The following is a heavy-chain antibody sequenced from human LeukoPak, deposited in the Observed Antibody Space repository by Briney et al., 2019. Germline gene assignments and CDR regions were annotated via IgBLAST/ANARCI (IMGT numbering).Heavy chain of an antibody. J-gene: IGHJ4*02. D-gene: IGHD1-26*01. CDR2: INQDETEK. CDR3: ARVIRNSACSHFDY. V-gene: IGHV3-7*01. Sequence: PGGSLRLSCAVSGFTFFDSWMTWVRQAPGKGLEWVASINQDETEKIYVDSVKGRFTISRDNAKNSLYLQMNSLRTEDTAVYYCARVIRNSACSHFDYWGQGTLVTVSS. CDR1: GFTFFDSW.